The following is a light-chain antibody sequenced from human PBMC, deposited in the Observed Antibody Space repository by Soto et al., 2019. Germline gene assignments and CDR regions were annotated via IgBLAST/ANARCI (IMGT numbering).Light chain of an antibody. CDR2: KAS. Sequence: DIKMKQSPSTLSASVGDRGTITCRASQNINSWLAWYQQKPGKAPKLLIDKASRLESGVPSRFSGSGSGTEFTLTTSSLQPDDFATYYCQHYNSYSEAFGQGTKVDIK. V-gene: IGKV1-5*03. J-gene: IGKJ1*01. CDR1: QNINSW. CDR3: QHYNSYSEA.